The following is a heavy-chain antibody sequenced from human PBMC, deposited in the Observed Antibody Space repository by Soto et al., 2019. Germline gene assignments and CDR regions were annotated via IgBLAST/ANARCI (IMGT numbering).Heavy chain of an antibody. V-gene: IGHV1-8*01. CDR3: ARSWHDSSGYAYYYYGMDV. Sequence: ASVKVSCKASGYTFTSYDINWVRQATGQGLEWMGWMNPNSGNTGYAQKFQGRVTMTRITSISTAYMELSSLRSEDTAVYYWARSWHDSSGYAYYYYGMDVWGQGTTVTVSS. D-gene: IGHD3-22*01. J-gene: IGHJ6*02. CDR2: MNPNSGNT. CDR1: GYTFTSYD.